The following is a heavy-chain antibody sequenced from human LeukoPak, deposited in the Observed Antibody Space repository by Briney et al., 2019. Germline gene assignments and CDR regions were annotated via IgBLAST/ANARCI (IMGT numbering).Heavy chain of an antibody. CDR2: INPNGGGT. Sequence: ASVKVSCKASGYTFTGYYMHWVRQAPGQGLEWMGWINPNGGGTNYAQKFQGRVTMTRDTSISTAYMELSRLRSDDTAVYYCASLGLYSSGYAFDYWGQGTLVTVSS. CDR1: GYTFTGYY. V-gene: IGHV1-2*02. D-gene: IGHD3-22*01. J-gene: IGHJ4*02. CDR3: ASLGLYSSGYAFDY.